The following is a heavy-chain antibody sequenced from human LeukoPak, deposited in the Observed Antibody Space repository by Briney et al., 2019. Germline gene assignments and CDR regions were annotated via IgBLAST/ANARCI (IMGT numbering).Heavy chain of an antibody. V-gene: IGHV1-69*13. Sequence: ASVKVSCKASGGTFSSYAISWVRQAPGQGLEWMGGIIPIFGTANYAQKFQGRVTITADESTSTAYMELSSLRSEDTAVYYCARAKYCGGDCYYAFDIWGQGTMVTVSS. CDR2: IIPIFGTA. CDR1: GGTFSSYA. CDR3: ARAKYCGGDCYYAFDI. J-gene: IGHJ3*02. D-gene: IGHD2-21*02.